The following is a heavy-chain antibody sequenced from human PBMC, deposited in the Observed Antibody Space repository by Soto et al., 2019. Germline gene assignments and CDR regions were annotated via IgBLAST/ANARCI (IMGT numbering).Heavy chain of an antibody. Sequence: GGSLRLSCAASGFTFSSYAMSWVRQAPGKGLEWVSAISGSGGSTYYADSVKGRFTISRDNSKNTLYLQMNSLRAEDTAVYYCARIPRRLENGYGVKGDYGMDVWGQGTTVTVSS. V-gene: IGHV3-23*01. CDR3: ARIPRRLENGYGVKGDYGMDV. J-gene: IGHJ6*02. CDR1: GFTFSSYA. CDR2: ISGSGGST. D-gene: IGHD4-17*01.